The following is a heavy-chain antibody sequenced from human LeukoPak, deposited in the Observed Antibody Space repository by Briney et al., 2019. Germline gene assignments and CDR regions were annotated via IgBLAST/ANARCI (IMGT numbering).Heavy chain of an antibody. Sequence: GGSKRLSCAESGLAFSNYAMNWVRQAPGKGLEWVSVIGGSGGDTYYADSVKGRFTISRDNSKNRLYLRMNSLRAEDTALYYCAKDFVVVPGLVNYFDSWGQGTLVTVSS. CDR3: AKDFVVVPGLVNYFDS. J-gene: IGHJ4*02. V-gene: IGHV3-23*01. CDR2: IGGSGGDT. D-gene: IGHD2-2*01. CDR1: GLAFSNYA.